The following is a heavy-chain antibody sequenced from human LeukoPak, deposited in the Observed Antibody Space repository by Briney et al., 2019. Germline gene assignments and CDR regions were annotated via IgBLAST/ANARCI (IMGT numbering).Heavy chain of an antibody. Sequence: ASVKVSCKVSGYTLTELSMHWVRQAPGKGLEWMGGFDPEDGETIYAQKFQGRVTMTEDTSTDTAYMELSSLRSEDPAVYYCATTYSYGLNFDYWGQGTLVTVSS. J-gene: IGHJ4*02. CDR3: ATTYSYGLNFDY. CDR1: GYTLTELS. V-gene: IGHV1-24*01. CDR2: FDPEDGET. D-gene: IGHD5-18*01.